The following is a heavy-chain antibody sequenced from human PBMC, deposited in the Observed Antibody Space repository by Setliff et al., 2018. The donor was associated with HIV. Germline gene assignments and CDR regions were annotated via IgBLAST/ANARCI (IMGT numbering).Heavy chain of an antibody. D-gene: IGHD6-19*01. J-gene: IGHJ2*01. CDR2: ISGSGGNT. CDR1: GFTFSSYA. Sequence: ESLKISCAASGFTFSSYAMTWVRQAPGKGLEWVSGISGSGGNTYYADSVKGRFTISRDNSKNTLYLQMNSLRAEDTAVYYCAKGASSGWIHWYFDLWGRGTLVTVSS. V-gene: IGHV3-23*01. CDR3: AKGASSGWIHWYFDL.